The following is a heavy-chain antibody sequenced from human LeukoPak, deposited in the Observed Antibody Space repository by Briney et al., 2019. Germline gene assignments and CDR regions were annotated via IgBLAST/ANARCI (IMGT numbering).Heavy chain of an antibody. V-gene: IGHV3-66*01. CDR1: GFTVSSNY. CDR2: LYSGGGA. CDR3: ARDSWIAVGGTGYFDL. J-gene: IGHJ2*01. Sequence: GGSLRLSCAASGFTVSSNYMSWVRQAPGRGLEWVSVLYSGGGAFYSDSVKGRFTISRDNSKNTLNLQMNSLRAEDTAVYYCARDSWIAVGGTGYFDLWGRGTLVTVSS. D-gene: IGHD6-19*01.